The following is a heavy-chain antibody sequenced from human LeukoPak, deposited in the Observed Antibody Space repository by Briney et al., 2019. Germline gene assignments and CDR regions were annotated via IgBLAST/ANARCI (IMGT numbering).Heavy chain of an antibody. J-gene: IGHJ3*02. CDR3: VKVRDQLRGVLTNDDAFDI. CDR2: ISYDGTKK. D-gene: IGHD1-7*01. Sequence: PGGCLRLSCAASGFTFSSYGMHWVPQAPGKGLEWVAVISYDGTKKYYADSVKGRFTVSRDNSKNTLFRPMDRLRAGDTAMYHFVKVRDQLRGVLTNDDAFDIWGQGTMVTVSS. V-gene: IGHV3-30*18. CDR1: GFTFSSYG.